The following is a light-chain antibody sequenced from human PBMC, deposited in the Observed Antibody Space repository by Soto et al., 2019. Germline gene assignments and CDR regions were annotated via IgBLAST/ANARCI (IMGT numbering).Light chain of an antibody. Sequence: QSALTLPASVSGSPGQSITISCTGTSSDVGGYNYVSWYQQHPGKAPKLMVYEVTNRPSGVSNRFSGSKSGNTASLTISWLQDEDEAHYYCNSYTSNNTVVFGGGTKLTVL. J-gene: IGLJ2*01. CDR3: NSYTSNNTVV. CDR2: EVT. CDR1: SSDVGGYNY. V-gene: IGLV2-14*01.